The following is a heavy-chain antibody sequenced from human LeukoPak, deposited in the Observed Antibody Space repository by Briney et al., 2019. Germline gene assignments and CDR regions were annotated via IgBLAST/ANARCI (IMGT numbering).Heavy chain of an antibody. D-gene: IGHD3-22*01. Sequence: GGSLRLYCAASGFTFSSYGMHWVRQAPGKGLEWVAVISYDGSNKYYADSVKGRFTISRDNSKNTLYLQMNSLRAEDTAVYYCAKDVSMITMIVVGPGGYFDYWGQGTLVTVSS. CDR2: ISYDGSNK. V-gene: IGHV3-30*18. CDR1: GFTFSSYG. CDR3: AKDVSMITMIVVGPGGYFDY. J-gene: IGHJ4*02.